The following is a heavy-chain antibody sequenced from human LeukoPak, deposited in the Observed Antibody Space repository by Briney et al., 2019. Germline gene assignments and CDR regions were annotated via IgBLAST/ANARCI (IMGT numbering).Heavy chain of an antibody. D-gene: IGHD3-22*01. Sequence: SETLSLTCTVSGGSISSYYWSWIRQPPGKGLEWIGYIYYSGSTNYNPSLKSRVTISVDTSKNQFSLKLSSVTAADTAVYYCARDRAAYYYDSSGYYLDYWGQGTLVTVSS. CDR3: ARDRAAYYYDSSGYYLDY. V-gene: IGHV4-59*12. CDR2: IYYSGST. J-gene: IGHJ4*02. CDR1: GGSISSYY.